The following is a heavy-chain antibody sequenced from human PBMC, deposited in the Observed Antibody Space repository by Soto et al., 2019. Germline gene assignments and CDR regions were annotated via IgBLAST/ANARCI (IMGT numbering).Heavy chain of an antibody. Sequence: SETLSLTCAVYGGSFSGYYWSWIRQPPGKGLEWIGEINHSGSTNYNPSLKSRVTISVDTSKNQFSLKLSSVTAADTAVYYCARDEYSSSSRDYYYYYGMDVWGQGTTVTVSS. J-gene: IGHJ6*02. CDR2: INHSGST. D-gene: IGHD6-6*01. CDR1: GGSFSGYY. CDR3: ARDEYSSSSRDYYYYYGMDV. V-gene: IGHV4-34*01.